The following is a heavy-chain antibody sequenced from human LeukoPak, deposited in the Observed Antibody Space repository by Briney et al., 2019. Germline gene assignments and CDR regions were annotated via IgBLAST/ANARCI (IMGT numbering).Heavy chain of an antibody. D-gene: IGHD4-11*01. V-gene: IGHV4-34*01. CDR1: GGSFSGYY. CDR3: ASLGARATVTDTGDY. J-gene: IGHJ4*02. CDR2: INHSGST. Sequence: PSETLSLTCAVYGGSFSGYYWSWIRQPPGKGLEWIGEINHSGSTNYNPSLKSRVTISVDTSKNQFSLKLSSVTAADTAVYYCASLGARATVTDTGDYWGQGTLVTVSS.